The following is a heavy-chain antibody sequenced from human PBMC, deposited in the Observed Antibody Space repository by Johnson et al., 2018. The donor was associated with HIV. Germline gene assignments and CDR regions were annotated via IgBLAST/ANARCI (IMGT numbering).Heavy chain of an antibody. V-gene: IGHV3-64*01. D-gene: IGHD3-22*01. CDR3: AKEGSGYFHAFDI. Sequence: VQLVESGGGVVQPGRSLRLSCAASGFTFSSYAMHWVRQAPGKGLEYVSAISSNGGSTYYANSVKGRFTISRDNSKNTLYLQMNSLRAEDTAVYYCAKEGSGYFHAFDIWGQGTMVTVSS. CDR1: GFTFSSYA. CDR2: ISSNGGST. J-gene: IGHJ3*02.